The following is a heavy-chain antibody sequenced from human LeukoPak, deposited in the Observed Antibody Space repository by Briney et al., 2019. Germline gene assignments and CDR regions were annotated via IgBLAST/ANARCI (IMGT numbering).Heavy chain of an antibody. CDR2: IIPIFGTA. Sequence: GASVKVSCKASGGTFSSYAISWVRQAPGQGLEWMGGIIPIFGTANYAQKFQGRVTITTDESTSTAYMELSSLRSEDTAVYYCASQPITIAARPGPPHPWFDPWGQGTLVTVSS. CDR1: GGTFSSYA. D-gene: IGHD6-6*01. CDR3: ASQPITIAARPGPPHPWFDP. V-gene: IGHV1-69*05. J-gene: IGHJ5*02.